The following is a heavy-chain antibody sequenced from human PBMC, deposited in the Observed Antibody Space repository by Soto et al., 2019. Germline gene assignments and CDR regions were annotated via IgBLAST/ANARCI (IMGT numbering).Heavy chain of an antibody. Sequence: GGSLRLSSTASGFTFSDYYMSWIRQAPGKGLEWVSYISSSGSTVYYADSVKGRFTISRDNAKNSLYLQMNSLRAEDTAVYYCARAPWFGELNFDYWGQGTLVTVSS. CDR1: GFTFSDYY. CDR3: ARAPWFGELNFDY. V-gene: IGHV3-11*01. D-gene: IGHD3-10*01. CDR2: ISSSGSTV. J-gene: IGHJ4*02.